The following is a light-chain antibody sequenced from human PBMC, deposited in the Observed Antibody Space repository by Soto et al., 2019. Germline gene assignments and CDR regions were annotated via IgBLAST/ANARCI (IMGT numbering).Light chain of an antibody. CDR3: QQYNNWPPIT. J-gene: IGKJ5*01. CDR1: QSVSSN. CDR2: GAS. V-gene: IGKV3-15*01. Sequence: IVLTQSPGTLSLSPVERATLSCRSSQSVSSNLAWYQQTPGQAPRLLIYGASTRATGIPARFSGSGSGTEFTLTISSLQSEDFAVYYCQQYNNWPPITFGQGTRREIK.